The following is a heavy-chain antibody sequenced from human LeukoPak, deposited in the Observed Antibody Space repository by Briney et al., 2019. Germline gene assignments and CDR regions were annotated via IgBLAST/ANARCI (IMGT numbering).Heavy chain of an antibody. CDR1: GFTFSDHY. V-gene: IGHV3-11*04. J-gene: IGHJ4*02. D-gene: IGHD3-9*01. CDR2: IYNGGDTI. Sequence: PGGSLRLSCATSGFTFSDHYMTWIRQAPGKGLETVSYIYNGGDTIYYADSVRGRFTISRDNAESSLYLQMNSLRAEDTAVYYCARVNRHFDWLLSIDYWGQGTLVTVSS. CDR3: ARVNRHFDWLLSIDY.